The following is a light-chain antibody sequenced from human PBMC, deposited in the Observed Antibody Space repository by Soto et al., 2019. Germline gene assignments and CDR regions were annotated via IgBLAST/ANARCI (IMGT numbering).Light chain of an antibody. V-gene: IGLV1-40*01. CDR3: QSYDNSLSGSNV. Sequence: QSVLTQPPSVSGAPGQRVTISCTGSSSTIGAGHDVHWYQQFPGTAPKVLIYGTSNRPSGVPDRFSGSKSGTSASLAITGLQAEDEADYYCQSYDNSLSGSNVFGTGTKATVL. CDR2: GTS. J-gene: IGLJ1*01. CDR1: SSTIGAGHD.